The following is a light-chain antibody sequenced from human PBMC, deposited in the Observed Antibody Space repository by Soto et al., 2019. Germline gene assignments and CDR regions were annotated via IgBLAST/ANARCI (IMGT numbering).Light chain of an antibody. CDR2: DAS. J-gene: IGKJ5*01. Sequence: DIPMTQSPSTLSASVGDRVTITCRASQSISSWLAWYQQRPGQAPKLLIYDASRLESGVPSRFSGTGSGTEFTLTISSLHPDDFANYYCQRYNSYTITFGKRTRMECK. V-gene: IGKV1-5*01. CDR1: QSISSW. CDR3: QRYNSYTIT.